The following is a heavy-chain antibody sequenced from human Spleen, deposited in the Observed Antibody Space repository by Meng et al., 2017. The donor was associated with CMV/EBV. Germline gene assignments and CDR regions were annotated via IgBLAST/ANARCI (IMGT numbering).Heavy chain of an antibody. CDR2: ISPGDSDT. D-gene: IGHD6-6*01. CDR3: ASAYSSSDYYYYGMDA. CDR1: GYSFTSYW. V-gene: IGHV5-51*01. Sequence: KVSCKGSGYSFTSYWIGWVRQMPGRGLEWMGIISPGDSDTRYSPSFQGQVSISADKSISTAYLQWSSLKASDTAMYYCASAYSSSDYYYYGMDAWGQGTTVTVSS. J-gene: IGHJ6*02.